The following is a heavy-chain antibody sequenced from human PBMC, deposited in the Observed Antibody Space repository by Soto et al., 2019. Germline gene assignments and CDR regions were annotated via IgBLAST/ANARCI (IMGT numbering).Heavy chain of an antibody. CDR1: GFTVSSNY. CDR2: IYSGGST. CDR3: ARDYDSSGYYQDNWFDP. V-gene: IGHV3-53*01. Sequence: GGSLRLSCAASGFTVSSNYMSWVRQAPGKGLEWVSVIYSGGSTYYADSVKGRFTISRDNSKNTLYLQMNSLRAEDTAVYYCARDYDSSGYYQDNWFDPWGQGTLVTVSS. J-gene: IGHJ5*02. D-gene: IGHD3-22*01.